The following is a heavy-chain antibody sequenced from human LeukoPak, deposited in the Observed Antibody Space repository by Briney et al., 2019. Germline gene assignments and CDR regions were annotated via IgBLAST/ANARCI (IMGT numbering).Heavy chain of an antibody. CDR3: ARKVRGVYGMDV. J-gene: IGHJ6*02. CDR2: INTETGNP. CDR1: GYIFTNYG. V-gene: IGHV7-4-1*02. D-gene: IGHD3-10*01. Sequence: ASVKVSCKASGYIFTNYGVNWVRQAPGQGLEWIGWINTETGNPTYAQGFTGRFVFSLDTSVSAAYLQISSLQAEDTAVYYCARKVRGVYGMDVWGQGTTVTASS.